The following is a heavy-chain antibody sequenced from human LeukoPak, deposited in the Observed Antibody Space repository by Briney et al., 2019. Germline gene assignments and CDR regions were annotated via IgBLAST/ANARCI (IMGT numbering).Heavy chain of an antibody. D-gene: IGHD5-18*01. CDR3: AKGGGGYSYGYPFDY. J-gene: IGHJ4*02. V-gene: IGHV3-9*01. CDR1: GFTFDDYA. Sequence: PGGSLRLSCAASGFTFDDYAMHWVRQAPGKGLEWVSGISWNSGSIGYADSVKGRFTISRDNAKNSLYLQMNSLRAEDTALYYCAKGGGGYSYGYPFDYWGQGTLVTVSS. CDR2: ISWNSGSI.